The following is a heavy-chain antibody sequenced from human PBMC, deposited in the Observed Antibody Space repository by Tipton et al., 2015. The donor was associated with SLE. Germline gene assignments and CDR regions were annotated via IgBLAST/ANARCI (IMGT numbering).Heavy chain of an antibody. Sequence: TLSLTCTVSGGSISSSSYYWGWIRQPPGKGLEWIGYIYYSGSTNYNPSLKSRVTISVDTSKNQFSLKLSSVTAADTAVYYCARDSVAGSGMDVWGQGTTVTVSS. V-gene: IGHV4-61*01. J-gene: IGHJ6*02. D-gene: IGHD6-19*01. CDR1: GGSISSSSYY. CDR2: IYYSGST. CDR3: ARDSVAGSGMDV.